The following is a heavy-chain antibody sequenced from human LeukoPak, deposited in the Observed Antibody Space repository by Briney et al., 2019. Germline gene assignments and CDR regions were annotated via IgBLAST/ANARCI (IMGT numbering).Heavy chain of an antibody. Sequence: GGSLRLSCAASGFTFSSYAMHWVRQAPGKGLEWVANIKQDGSEKDYVDSVKGRFTISRDNAKNSLYLQMNSLTAEDTAVYYCARESFAARWDWGQGTLVTVSS. CDR2: IKQDGSEK. J-gene: IGHJ4*02. CDR1: GFTFSSYA. CDR3: ARESFAARWD. V-gene: IGHV3-7*01. D-gene: IGHD6-6*01.